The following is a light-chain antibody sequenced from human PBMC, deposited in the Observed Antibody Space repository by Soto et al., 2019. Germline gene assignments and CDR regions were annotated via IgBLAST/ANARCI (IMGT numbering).Light chain of an antibody. Sequence: SYELTQPPSVSVAPGQTARITCGGNNIESKSVHWYQQRPGQAPVLVIYVDSDRPSGIPDRFSASTSGNTAALTISRVEAGDEADYYCQVWDTISDHYVFGSGTKRTVL. V-gene: IGLV3-21*02. CDR1: NIESKS. J-gene: IGLJ1*01. CDR2: VDS. CDR3: QVWDTISDHYV.